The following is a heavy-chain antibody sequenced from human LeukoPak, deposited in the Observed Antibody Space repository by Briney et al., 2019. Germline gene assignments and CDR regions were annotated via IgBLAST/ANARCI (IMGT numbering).Heavy chain of an antibody. J-gene: IGHJ4*02. CDR1: GGSIRSGGYY. D-gene: IGHD6-13*01. CDR2: IYYSGST. V-gene: IGHV4-31*03. CDR3: ASYSSSWYLGARYFDY. Sequence: TPSETLSLTFTVSGGSIRSGGYYWSWIRQHPGKGLDWIGYIYYSGSTYYNPSLKSRVTISVDTSKNQFSLKLSSVTAADTAVYYCASYSSSWYLGARYFDYWGQGTLVTVSS.